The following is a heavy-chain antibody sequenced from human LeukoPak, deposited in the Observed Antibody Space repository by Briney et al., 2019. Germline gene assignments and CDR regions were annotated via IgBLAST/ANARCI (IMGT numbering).Heavy chain of an antibody. J-gene: IGHJ5*02. D-gene: IGHD3-3*01. CDR3: AREGVTIFGVVNRNWFDP. V-gene: IGHV1-46*01. CDR1: GYIFTSYY. Sequence: GASVKVSCKASGYIFTSYYLYWVRQAPGQGLEWMGMINLSGGRTSYAQKFQGRVTITADKSTSTAYMELSSLRSEDTAVYYCAREGVTIFGVVNRNWFDPWGQGTLVTVSS. CDR2: INLSGGRT.